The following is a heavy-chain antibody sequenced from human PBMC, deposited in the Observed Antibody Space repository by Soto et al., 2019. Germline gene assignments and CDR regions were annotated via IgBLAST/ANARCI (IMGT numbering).Heavy chain of an antibody. CDR2: IYYSGST. CDR1: CRSINSATYY. J-gene: IGHJ4*02. Sequence: SETLSLTCTVPCRSINSATYYWGWIRQPPGKGLEWVGRIYYSGSTYYSPSLKSRVTISLDTSMIQFSLKLTSVSAADTAMYYCARQATTSWSYWGQGTLVTVS. D-gene: IGHD2-2*01. CDR3: ARQATTSWSY. V-gene: IGHV4-39*01.